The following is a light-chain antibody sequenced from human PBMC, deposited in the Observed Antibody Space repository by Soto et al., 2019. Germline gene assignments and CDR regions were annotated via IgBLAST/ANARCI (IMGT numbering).Light chain of an antibody. Sequence: EIVLTQSPGTLSLSPGDRATLSCRASQSVSSGYLAWYQQKPGQAPRLLIYGASSRATGIPDRFSGSGSGTDFTLTIIRLEPEDFAVYYCQQYGSSTWTFGQGTKVDIK. J-gene: IGKJ1*01. CDR2: GAS. CDR1: QSVSSGY. V-gene: IGKV3-20*01. CDR3: QQYGSSTWT.